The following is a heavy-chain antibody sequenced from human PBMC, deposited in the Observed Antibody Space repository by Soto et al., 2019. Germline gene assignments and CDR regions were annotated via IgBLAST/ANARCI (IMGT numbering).Heavy chain of an antibody. D-gene: IGHD6-13*01. CDR1: GFTFSSYA. CDR3: AKGPWSSSWTGWFDP. V-gene: IGHV3-23*01. CDR2: ISGSGGST. J-gene: IGHJ5*02. Sequence: GGSLRLSCAASGFTFSSYAMSWVRQAPGKGLEWVSAISGSGGSTYYADSVKGRFTISRDNSKNTLYLKMNSLRAEDTAVYYCAKGPWSSSWTGWFDPWGQGTLVTVSS.